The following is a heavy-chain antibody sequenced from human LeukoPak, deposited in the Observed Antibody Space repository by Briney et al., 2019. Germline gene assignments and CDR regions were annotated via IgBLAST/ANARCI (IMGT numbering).Heavy chain of an antibody. Sequence: ASVKVSCKASGYTFTGYYIHWVRQAPGQGPEWMGWINPNSGGTNYAQKFQGRVTMTSDTSISTAYMELSSLKSDDTAVFYCARDRSNSYDYWGQGTLVTVSS. CDR2: INPNSGGT. CDR1: GYTFTGYY. J-gene: IGHJ4*02. D-gene: IGHD6-13*01. CDR3: ARDRSNSYDY. V-gene: IGHV1-2*02.